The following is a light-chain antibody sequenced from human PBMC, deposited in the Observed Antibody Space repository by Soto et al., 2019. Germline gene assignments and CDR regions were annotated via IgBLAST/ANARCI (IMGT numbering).Light chain of an antibody. CDR2: AAS. J-gene: IGKJ1*01. Sequence: EIQMTQSPSSLSASVGDRVTITCRASQSISSYLNWYQQKQGKAPKLLIYAASSLQSGVPSRFSGSGSGTDFTLTISSLQPEDCATYYCQQSYSTPWAFGQGTKVEIK. CDR1: QSISSY. CDR3: QQSYSTPWA. V-gene: IGKV1-39*01.